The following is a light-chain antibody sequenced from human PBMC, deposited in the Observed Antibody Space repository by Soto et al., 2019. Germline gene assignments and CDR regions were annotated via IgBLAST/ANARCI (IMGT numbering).Light chain of an antibody. J-gene: IGKJ5*01. V-gene: IGKV1-5*03. CDR1: QSISSW. CDR2: KAS. Sequence: LQMTPSPVTLSASVGDRVTITCRASQSISSWLAWYQQKPGKAPKLLIYKASSLESGVPSRFSGSGSGTEFTLTISSLQPEDFATYHCQQLTSYPRSTFGQGTRPEI. CDR3: QQLTSYPRST.